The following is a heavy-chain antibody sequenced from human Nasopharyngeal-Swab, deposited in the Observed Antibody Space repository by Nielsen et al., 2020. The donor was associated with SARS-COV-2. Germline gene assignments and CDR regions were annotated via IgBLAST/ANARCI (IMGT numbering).Heavy chain of an antibody. Sequence: GESLKISCTASGFTFSSYAMSWVRQAPGKGLEWVSEISGSGGSTYDAESVKGRFTISRDNSKNTLYLQMSSLRAEDTAIYYCAKDLGVESPLWFDYWGQGTLLTVSS. CDR2: ISGSGGST. CDR3: AKDLGVESPLWFDY. J-gene: IGHJ4*02. CDR1: GFTFSSYA. D-gene: IGHD4-23*01. V-gene: IGHV3-23*01.